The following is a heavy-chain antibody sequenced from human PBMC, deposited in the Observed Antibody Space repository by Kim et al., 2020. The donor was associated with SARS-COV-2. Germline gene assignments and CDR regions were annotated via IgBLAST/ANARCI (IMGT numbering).Heavy chain of an antibody. J-gene: IGHJ3*02. CDR2: ISAYNGNT. CDR3: ARDKYYDWGTPRSTKNAFDT. CDR1: GYTFTSYG. Sequence: ASVKVSCKASGYTFTSYGISWVRQAPGQGLEWMGWISAYNGNTNYAQKLQGRVTMTTDTSTSTAYMGLRSLRSDDTAVYYCARDKYYDWGTPRSTKNAFDTWGQGTIVTVSS. V-gene: IGHV1-18*01. D-gene: IGHD3-10*01.